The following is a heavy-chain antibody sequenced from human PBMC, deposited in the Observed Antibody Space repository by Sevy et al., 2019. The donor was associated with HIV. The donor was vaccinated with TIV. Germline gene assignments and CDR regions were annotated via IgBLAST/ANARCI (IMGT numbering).Heavy chain of an antibody. CDR2: FDPEDDET. J-gene: IGHJ4*02. D-gene: IGHD3-22*01. CDR3: ATTMDYYERSGDPFDY. CDR1: GYTLSQLS. Sequence: ASVKVSCKVSGYTLSQLSMHWVRLAPGKGLEWMGSFDPEDDETIYAQKFQGRVTMTEDTSTDTAYMELSSLRSEDTAVYYCATTMDYYERSGDPFDYWGQGTLVTVSS. V-gene: IGHV1-24*01.